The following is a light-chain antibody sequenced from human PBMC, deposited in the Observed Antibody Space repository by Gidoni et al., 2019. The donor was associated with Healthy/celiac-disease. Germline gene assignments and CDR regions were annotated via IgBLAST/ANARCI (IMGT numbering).Light chain of an antibody. CDR2: GAS. V-gene: IGKV3-20*01. J-gene: IGKJ1*01. CDR3: QQYGSSQT. Sequence: PGERATLSCRASQSVSSSYLAWYQQKPGQAPRLLIDGASSRATGIPDRFSGSGSGTDFTLTISRLEPEDFSVYYCQQYGSSQTFXXXTKVEIK. CDR1: QSVSSSY.